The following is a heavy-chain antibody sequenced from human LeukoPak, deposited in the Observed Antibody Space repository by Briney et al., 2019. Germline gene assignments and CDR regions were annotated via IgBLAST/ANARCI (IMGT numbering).Heavy chain of an antibody. CDR1: GGSFSGYY. CDR2: INHSGST. CDR3: ATGYSYGPTFDY. D-gene: IGHD5-18*01. J-gene: IGHJ4*02. V-gene: IGHV4-34*01. Sequence: SETLSLTCAVYGGSFSGYYWSWIRQPPGKGLEWIGEINHSGSTNYNPSLKSRVTISVDTSKNQFSLKLSSVTAADTAVYYCATGYSYGPTFDYWGQGTLVTVSS.